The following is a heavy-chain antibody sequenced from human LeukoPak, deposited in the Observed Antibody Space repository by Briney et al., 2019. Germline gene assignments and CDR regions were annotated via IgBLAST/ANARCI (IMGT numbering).Heavy chain of an antibody. CDR2: ISYDGSNK. CDR3: ASETLAVAGPGAFDI. D-gene: IGHD6-19*01. Sequence: GRSLRLSCAASGFTFSSYAMHWVRQAPGKGLEWVAVISYDGSNKYYADPVKGRFTISRDNSKNTLYLQMNSLRAEDTAVYYCASETLAVAGPGAFDIWGQGTMVTVSS. V-gene: IGHV3-30-3*01. J-gene: IGHJ3*02. CDR1: GFTFSSYA.